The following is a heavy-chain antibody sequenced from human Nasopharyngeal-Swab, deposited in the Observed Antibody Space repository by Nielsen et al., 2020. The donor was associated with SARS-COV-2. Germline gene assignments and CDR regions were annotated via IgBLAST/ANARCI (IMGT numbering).Heavy chain of an antibody. D-gene: IGHD6-19*01. CDR1: GYSFTSYW. V-gene: IGHV5-51*01. CDR3: ARHVGSGWYGVDY. CDR2: IYPGDSDT. Sequence: GESLKISCQGSGYSFTSYWIGWVRQMPGKGLEWMGIIYPGDSDTRYRPSFQGQVTISADKSISTAYLQWISLKASDTAMYFCARHVGSGWYGVDYWGQGTLVTVSS. J-gene: IGHJ4*02.